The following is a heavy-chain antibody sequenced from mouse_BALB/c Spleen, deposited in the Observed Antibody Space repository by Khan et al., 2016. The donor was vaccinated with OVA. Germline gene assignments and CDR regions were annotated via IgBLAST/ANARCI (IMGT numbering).Heavy chain of an antibody. J-gene: IGHJ2*01. CDR2: VSTYSGNT. Sequence: QVQLQQPGPELVRPGVSVKLSCKGSGYIFTDYAMHWVKQSHAKSLEWIGLVSTYSGNTNYKQKFKGKATMIVDKSSSTAYMELARLTSEDSAIYYCIRPAYDGYYDYWGQGTTLTVSS. CDR3: IRPAYDGYYDY. V-gene: IGHV1S137*01. CDR1: GYIFTDYA. D-gene: IGHD2-3*01.